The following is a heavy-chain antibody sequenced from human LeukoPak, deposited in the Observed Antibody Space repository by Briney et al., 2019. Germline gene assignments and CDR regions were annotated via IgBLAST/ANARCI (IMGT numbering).Heavy chain of an antibody. Sequence: SETLSLTCTVSGYSISSGYYWGWIRQPPGKGLEWVGSIYHSGSTYYNPSLKSRVTISVDTSKNQFSLKLSSVTAADTAVYYCARSGSQDYWGQGTLVTVSS. D-gene: IGHD3-10*01. CDR3: ARSGSQDY. J-gene: IGHJ4*02. V-gene: IGHV4-38-2*02. CDR1: GYSISSGYY. CDR2: IYHSGST.